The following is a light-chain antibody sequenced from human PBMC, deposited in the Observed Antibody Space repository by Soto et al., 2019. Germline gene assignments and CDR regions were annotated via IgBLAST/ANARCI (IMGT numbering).Light chain of an antibody. Sequence: NFMLTQPHSVSESPWKTVTISCTRSRGSIASNSVQWYQQRPGSAPTTVIYDDNQRPSGVPDRFSGSIDSTSTSASPSISRLKTVDEAVYYCQSYDSSKFVFGTGTKLTVL. V-gene: IGLV6-57*04. CDR2: DDN. CDR1: RGSIASNS. J-gene: IGLJ1*01. CDR3: QSYDSSKFV.